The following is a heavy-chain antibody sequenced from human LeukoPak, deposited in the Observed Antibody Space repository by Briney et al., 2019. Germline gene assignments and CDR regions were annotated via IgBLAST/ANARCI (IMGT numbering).Heavy chain of an antibody. CDR1: GDIFTSYY. Sequence: GASVKVSCKASGDIFTSYYLHWVRQAPGQGLEWMGIINPSDDSTSYEQKFQGRVTMTRDTSTSTVYMELTSLRSEDTAVYYCARDDRIAVAGPYYFDYWGQGTLVTVSS. J-gene: IGHJ4*02. D-gene: IGHD6-19*01. V-gene: IGHV1-46*01. CDR2: INPSDDST. CDR3: ARDDRIAVAGPYYFDY.